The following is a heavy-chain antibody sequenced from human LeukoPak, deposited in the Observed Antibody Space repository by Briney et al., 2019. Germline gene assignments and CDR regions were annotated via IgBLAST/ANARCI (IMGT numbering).Heavy chain of an antibody. Sequence: SETLSLTCTVSGYSISSGYYWGWIRQPPGKGLEWIGSIFYTGNTYYNPSLKSRVTISIDLSRNQFSLKLTSVTAADTGLYYCARAYYYYYYYMDVWGKGTTVTVS. V-gene: IGHV4-38-2*02. CDR2: IFYTGNT. CDR1: GYSISSGYY. J-gene: IGHJ6*03. CDR3: ARAYYYYYYYMDV.